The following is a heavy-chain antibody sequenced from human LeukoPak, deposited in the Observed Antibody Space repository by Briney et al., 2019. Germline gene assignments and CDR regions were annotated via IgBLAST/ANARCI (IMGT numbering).Heavy chain of an antibody. J-gene: IGHJ4*02. V-gene: IGHV3-11*04. CDR2: ISSSGSTI. D-gene: IGHD3-16*01. CDR1: GFTFSDYY. Sequence: GGSLRLSCAASGFTFSDYYMNWIRQAPGKGLEWLSYISSSGSTIYYADSVKGRFTISRDNAKNSLYLQMNSLRAEDTAVYYCARDQDGGIFDYWGQGTLVTVSS. CDR3: ARDQDGGIFDY.